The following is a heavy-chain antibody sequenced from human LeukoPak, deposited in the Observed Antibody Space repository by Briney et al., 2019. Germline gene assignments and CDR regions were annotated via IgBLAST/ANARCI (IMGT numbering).Heavy chain of an antibody. D-gene: IGHD2-21*02. CDR1: GFDFANHA. V-gene: IGHV3-23*01. CDR2: ISGGGDIT. Sequence: GGSLRLSCAASGFDFANHAMSWVRQTPGKGLEWVSAISGGGDITYYADSVKGRFTISRDNSKDTLFLQMHSLRPGDTAVYYCVREDTPATANYWGQGTLVTISS. J-gene: IGHJ4*02. CDR3: VREDTPATANY.